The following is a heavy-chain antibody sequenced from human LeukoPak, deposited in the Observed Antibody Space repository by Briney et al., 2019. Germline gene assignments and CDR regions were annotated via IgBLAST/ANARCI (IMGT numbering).Heavy chain of an antibody. CDR3: AREVGELYYYAGRPYYFDY. CDR1: GFTFGSYS. CDR2: IGSSGVAK. D-gene: IGHD3-10*01. Sequence: PGGSLRLSCDASGFTFGSYSMTWVRQAPGKGLEWVAYIGSSGVAKNYADSVKGRFTVSRDNARDSLFLQMNRLRDEDAAVYYCAREVGELYYYAGRPYYFDYWGQGTLVTVSS. J-gene: IGHJ4*02. V-gene: IGHV3-48*02.